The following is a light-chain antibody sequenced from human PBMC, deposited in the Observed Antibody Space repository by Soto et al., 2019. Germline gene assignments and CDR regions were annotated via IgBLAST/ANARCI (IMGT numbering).Light chain of an antibody. Sequence: EIVMTQSPPTLSVSPGERATLSCRASQNVEKNLAWYQQRPGQSPRLLIYAASTRAPGVPARFSGSGSGTEFTLTISGLQSDDFALFFCQHYYKWPLSFGGGTKVESK. J-gene: IGKJ4*01. CDR3: QHYYKWPLS. CDR2: AAS. V-gene: IGKV3-15*01. CDR1: QNVEKN.